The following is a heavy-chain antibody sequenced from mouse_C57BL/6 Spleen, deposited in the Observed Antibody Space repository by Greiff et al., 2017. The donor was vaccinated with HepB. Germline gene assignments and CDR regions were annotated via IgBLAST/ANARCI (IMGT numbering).Heavy chain of an antibody. D-gene: IGHD1-1*01. V-gene: IGHV1-82*01. CDR1: GYAFSSSW. J-gene: IGHJ2*01. Sequence: LVESGPELVKPGASVKISCKASGYAFSSSWMNWVKQRPGKGLEWIGRIYPGDGDTNYNGKFKGKATLTADKSSSTAYMQLSSLTSEDSAVYFCARDYYGSSDFDYWGQGTTLTVSS. CDR2: IYPGDGDT. CDR3: ARDYYGSSDFDY.